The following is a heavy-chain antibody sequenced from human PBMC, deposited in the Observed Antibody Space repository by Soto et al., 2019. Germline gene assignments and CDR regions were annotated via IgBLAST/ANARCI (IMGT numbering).Heavy chain of an antibody. D-gene: IGHD6-13*01. CDR2: ISSSSSTI. J-gene: IGHJ5*02. CDR3: ARHPGRIAEIEWFDT. CDR1: GFTFSSYS. V-gene: IGHV3-48*01. Sequence: EVQLVESGGGLVQPGGSLRLSCAASGFTFSSYSMNWVRQAPGKGLEWVSYISSSSSTIYYADSVKGRFTISSDNAKNSLYLQMNSLRAEDTAVYYCARHPGRIAEIEWFDTWGQGTLVTVSS.